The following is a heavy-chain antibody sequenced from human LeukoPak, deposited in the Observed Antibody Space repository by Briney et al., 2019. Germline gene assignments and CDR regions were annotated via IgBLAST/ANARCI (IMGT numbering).Heavy chain of an antibody. CDR3: AKDRSDFWSGYLDY. Sequence: PGGSLRLSCAASGLTFSIHAMSWVRQAPGKGLEWVSGITGSGGSTYYADSMKGRFTISRDNSNNTLYLQISSLRAEDTAVYYCAKDRSDFWSGYLDYWGQGTLVTVSS. D-gene: IGHD3-3*01. CDR1: GLTFSIHA. J-gene: IGHJ4*02. CDR2: ITGSGGST. V-gene: IGHV3-23*01.